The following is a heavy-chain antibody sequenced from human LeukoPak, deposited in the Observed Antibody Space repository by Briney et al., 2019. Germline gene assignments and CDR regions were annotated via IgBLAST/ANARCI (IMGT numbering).Heavy chain of an antibody. J-gene: IGHJ5*02. D-gene: IGHD5-12*01. V-gene: IGHV4-59*01. Sequence: SETLSLTCTVSGGFINSYYWSWIRQPPGKGLEWIGYVAYSGSTNYNPSLKSRVTISLDTSKNQFSLKLSSVTAADTAVYYCARTVSGYYFNAWGPGTLVTVSS. CDR2: VAYSGST. CDR1: GGFINSYY. CDR3: ARTVSGYYFNA.